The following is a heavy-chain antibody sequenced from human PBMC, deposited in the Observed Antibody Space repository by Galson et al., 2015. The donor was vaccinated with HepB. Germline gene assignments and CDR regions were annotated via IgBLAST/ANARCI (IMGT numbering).Heavy chain of an antibody. V-gene: IGHV3-23*01. CDR2: ISGTGDTT. CDR1: GFTFSSYA. Sequence: SLRLSCAASGFTFSSYAMNWVRQAPGKGLEWVSVISGTGDTTYYTDSVKGQFTISRDNAKDTLYLQMNSLRAEDTAVYYCAKGLGATNTPSDCWGQGTLVTVSS. D-gene: IGHD2-21*01. CDR3: AKGLGATNTPSDC. J-gene: IGHJ4*02.